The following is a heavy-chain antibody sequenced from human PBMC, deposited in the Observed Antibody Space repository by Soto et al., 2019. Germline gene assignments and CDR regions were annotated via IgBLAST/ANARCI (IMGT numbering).Heavy chain of an antibody. CDR1: GFTFSSYI. CDR3: ANTKYHSRITMVRGDPAYGMDV. Sequence: PGGSRSVSCGSSGFTFSSYIVNCVRQAPGKGLESLSSISSSSSYIYYADSVKGRFTISRDNAKSSLYLQMNSLRAEDTAVYYCANTKYHSRITMVRGDPAYGMDVWGRGTTVSICS. D-gene: IGHD3-10*01. CDR2: ISSSSSYI. J-gene: IGHJ6*02. V-gene: IGHV3-21*01.